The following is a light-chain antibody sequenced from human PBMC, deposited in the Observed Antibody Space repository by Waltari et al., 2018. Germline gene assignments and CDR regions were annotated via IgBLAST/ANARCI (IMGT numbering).Light chain of an antibody. CDR1: QCVSRY. J-gene: IGKJ1*01. CDR3: QQYGTLPAT. CDR2: EAS. Sequence: EIVLTQSPGTLSLSPGERATLSCRASQCVSRYLAWYQQKPGQAPRLLIYEASRRATGIPDRFSGSGSGTDFTLTISRLEPEDFAVYYCQQYGTLPATFGQGTKVEIK. V-gene: IGKV3-20*01.